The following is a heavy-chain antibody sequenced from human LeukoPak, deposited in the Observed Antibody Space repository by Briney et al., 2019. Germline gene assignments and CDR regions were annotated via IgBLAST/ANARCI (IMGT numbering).Heavy chain of an antibody. CDR3: AKELFRRIAAAGPPLDY. CDR1: GFTFNSLG. J-gene: IGHJ4*02. CDR2: MRSDGSNT. D-gene: IGHD6-13*01. V-gene: IGHV3-30*02. Sequence: GGSLRLSCEASGFTFNSLGMHWVRQAPGKGLEWVAFMRSDGSNTYYADSVKGRFTISRDNSKNTLYLQMNSLRAEDTAVYYCAKELFRRIAAAGPPLDYWGQGTLVTVSS.